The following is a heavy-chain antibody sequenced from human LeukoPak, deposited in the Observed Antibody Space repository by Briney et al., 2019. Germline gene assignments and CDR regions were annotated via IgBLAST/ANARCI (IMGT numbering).Heavy chain of an antibody. V-gene: IGHV3-30*02. J-gene: IGHJ4*02. Sequence: EGSLRLSCAASGFTFSSYGMHWVRQAPGKGLEWVAFIRYDGSNKYYADSVKGRFTISRDNSKNTLYLQMNSLRAEDTAVYYCAKIGSYYDSSGYYYFGYWGQGTLVTVSS. CDR3: AKIGSYYDSSGYYYFGY. CDR2: IRYDGSNK. CDR1: GFTFSSYG. D-gene: IGHD3-22*01.